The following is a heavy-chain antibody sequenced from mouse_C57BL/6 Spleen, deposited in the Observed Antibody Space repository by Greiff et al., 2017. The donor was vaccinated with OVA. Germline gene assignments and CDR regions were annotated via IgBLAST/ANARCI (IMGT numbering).Heavy chain of an antibody. CDR1: GYSITSGYY. CDR3: AREGVYYDYDGT. D-gene: IGHD2-4*01. J-gene: IGHJ3*02. Sequence: VQLKQSGPGLVKPSQSLSLTCSVTGYSITSGYYWNWIRQFPGNKLEWMGYISYDGSNNYNPSLKNRISITRDTSKNQFFLKLNSVTTEDTATYYCAREGVYYDYDGTWGQGTLVTVSA. CDR2: ISYDGSN. V-gene: IGHV3-6*01.